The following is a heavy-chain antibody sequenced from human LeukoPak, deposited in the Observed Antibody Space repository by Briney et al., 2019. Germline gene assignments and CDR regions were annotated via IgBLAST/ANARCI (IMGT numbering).Heavy chain of an antibody. CDR3: ARGFWAGDILTGYYWMPPAPFDP. V-gene: IGHV1-18*04. Sequence: ASVKVSCKASGYTFTSYGISWVRQAPEQGLEWMGWISAYNGNTNYAQELQGRVTMTTDTSTSTAYMELRSLRSDDTAVYYCARGFWAGDILTGYYWMPPAPFDPWGQGTLVTVSS. J-gene: IGHJ5*02. CDR1: GYTFTSYG. CDR2: ISAYNGNT. D-gene: IGHD3-9*01.